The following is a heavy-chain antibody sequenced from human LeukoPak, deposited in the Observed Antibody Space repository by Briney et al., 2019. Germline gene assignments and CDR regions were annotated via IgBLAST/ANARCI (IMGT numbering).Heavy chain of an antibody. V-gene: IGHV3-9*01. Sequence: GGSLRLSCAASGFTFDGYAMHWVRQAPGKGLEWVSGISWNSGSIGYADSVKGRFTISRDNAKNSLYLQMNSLRAKDTALYYCAKGQYSSSSFDYWGQGTLVTVSS. D-gene: IGHD6-6*01. CDR3: AKGQYSSSSFDY. CDR1: GFTFDGYA. J-gene: IGHJ4*02. CDR2: ISWNSGSI.